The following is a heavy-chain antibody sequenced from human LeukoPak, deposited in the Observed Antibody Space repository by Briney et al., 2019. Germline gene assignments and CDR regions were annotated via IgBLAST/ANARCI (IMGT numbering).Heavy chain of an antibody. CDR1: GGTFSSYA. D-gene: IGHD3-22*01. J-gene: IGHJ4*02. CDR2: IIPIFGTA. CDR3: ARDPEYYYDL. Sequence: SVKVSCKASGGTFSSYAISWVRQAPGQGLEWMGVIIPIFGTANYAQKFQGRVTITADESTSTAYMELSSLRSEDTAVYYCARDPEYYYDLWGQGTLVTVSS. V-gene: IGHV1-69*13.